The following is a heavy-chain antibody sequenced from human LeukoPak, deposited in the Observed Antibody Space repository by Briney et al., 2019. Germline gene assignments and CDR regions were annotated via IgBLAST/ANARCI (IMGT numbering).Heavy chain of an antibody. CDR3: AKETGGSGPSDY. D-gene: IGHD3-10*01. J-gene: IGHJ4*02. Sequence: PGGSLRLSCAASGFTYSSYAMSWVRPAPGKGLEWVSAISGSGGTTYYADSVKGRVTISRDNSKNTLYLQLNSLRAADTAVYYCAKETGGSGPSDYWGQGTLVTVSS. CDR2: ISGSGGTT. CDR1: GFTYSSYA. V-gene: IGHV3-23*01.